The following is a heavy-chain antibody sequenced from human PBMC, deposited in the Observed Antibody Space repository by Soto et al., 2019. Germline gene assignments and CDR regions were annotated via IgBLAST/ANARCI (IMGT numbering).Heavy chain of an antibody. V-gene: IGHV4-34*01. Sequence: QVQLQQWGAGLLKPSETLSLTCAVYGGSFSGYYWSWIRQPPGKGLEWIGEINHSGSTNYNPSLKSRVPISVDTSKNQFSLKLSSVTAADTAVYYCARGISHNYGWFDPWGQGTLVTVSS. D-gene: IGHD4-17*01. CDR2: INHSGST. CDR1: GGSFSGYY. J-gene: IGHJ5*02. CDR3: ARGISHNYGWFDP.